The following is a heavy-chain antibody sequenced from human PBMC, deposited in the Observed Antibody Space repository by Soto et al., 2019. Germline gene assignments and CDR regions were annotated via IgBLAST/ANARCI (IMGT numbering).Heavy chain of an antibody. CDR2: IYSGGST. CDR3: VSSKWERHTGYYYGLDV. J-gene: IGHJ6*02. D-gene: IGHD1-26*01. CDR1: GFTVSSNY. V-gene: IGHV3-53*01. Sequence: PWVSLRLSCAASGFTVSSNYMSCVLQAPGKGLEWVSVIYSGGSTYYGDSVKGRFTISRSNSKNPLYLQMNSLRGEVTAVYYFVSSKWERHTGYYYGLDVWGQATTVTDYS.